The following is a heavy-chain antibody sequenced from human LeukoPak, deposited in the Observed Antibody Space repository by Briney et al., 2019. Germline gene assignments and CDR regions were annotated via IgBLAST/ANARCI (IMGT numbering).Heavy chain of an antibody. D-gene: IGHD3-22*01. J-gene: IGHJ4*02. CDR3: AHEASNYYDSSGYGY. V-gene: IGHV3-23*01. Sequence: GGSLRLSCAASGFTFSSYAMSWVRQAPGKGLEWVSAISGSGGSTYYADSVKGRFTISRDNSKNTLYLHMNSLRAEDTAVYYCAHEASNYYDSSGYGYWGQGTLVTVSS. CDR1: GFTFSSYA. CDR2: ISGSGGST.